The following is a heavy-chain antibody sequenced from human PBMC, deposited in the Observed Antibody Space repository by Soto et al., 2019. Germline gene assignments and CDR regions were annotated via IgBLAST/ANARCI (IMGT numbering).Heavy chain of an antibody. CDR3: ARSIVVVIALDY. D-gene: IGHD2-21*01. J-gene: IGHJ4*02. CDR2: INAGNGNT. V-gene: IGHV1-3*05. CDR1: GYTFTSYA. Sequence: QVQLVQSGAEEKKPGASVKVSCKASGYTFTSYAMHWVRQAPGQRLEWMGWINAGNGNTKYSQKFQGRVTITRDTSASTAYMELSSLRSEDTAVYYCARSIVVVIALDYWGQGTLVTVSS.